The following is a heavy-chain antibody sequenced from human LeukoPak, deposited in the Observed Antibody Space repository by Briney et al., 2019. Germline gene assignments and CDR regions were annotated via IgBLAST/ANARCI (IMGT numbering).Heavy chain of an antibody. CDR3: ARLVVPAAIGAFDI. V-gene: IGHV3-20*01. CDR2: INWNGGST. J-gene: IGHJ3*02. Sequence: PGGSLRLSCAASGFTFDDYGMSWVRQAPGKGLEWVSGINWNGGSTGYADSVKGRFTISRDNAKNSLYLQMNSLRAEDTALYHCARLVVPAAIGAFDIWGQGTMVTVSS. CDR1: GFTFDDYG. D-gene: IGHD2-2*01.